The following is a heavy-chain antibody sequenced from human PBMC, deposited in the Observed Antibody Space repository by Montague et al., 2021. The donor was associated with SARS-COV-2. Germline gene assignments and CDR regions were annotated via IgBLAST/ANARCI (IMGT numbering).Heavy chain of an antibody. J-gene: IGHJ4*02. V-gene: IGHV4-59*01. D-gene: IGHD4-17*01. CDR2: IYYSGDSA. CDR3: AAYGVTNYLEY. Sequence: SETLSLTCTVPGGSISNNYWNWLRQSPSKGLEWLGYIYYSGDSANYNPSLESRATLSVDTSRKQFSLKLKSVTTADTAVYYCAAYGVTNYLEYWGQGILVTVSS. CDR1: GGSISNNY.